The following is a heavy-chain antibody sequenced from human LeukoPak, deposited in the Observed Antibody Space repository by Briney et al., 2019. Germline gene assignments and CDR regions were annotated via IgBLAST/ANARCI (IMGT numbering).Heavy chain of an antibody. J-gene: IGHJ3*02. CDR2: IYYSGST. V-gene: IGHV4-59*08. CDR1: GGSITSYY. Sequence: KSSETLSLTCTVSGGSITSYYWSWIRQPPGKGLEWIAYIYYSGSTNYNPSLKSRVTILLDTSRNQFSLNLSYVTAAETAVYYCAGCGGSFNPFDIWGQGTMVTVSS. D-gene: IGHD2-15*01. CDR3: AGCGGSFNPFDI.